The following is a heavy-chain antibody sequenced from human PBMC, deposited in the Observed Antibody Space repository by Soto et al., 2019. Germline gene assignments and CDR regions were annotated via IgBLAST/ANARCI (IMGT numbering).Heavy chain of an antibody. CDR2: IYSGGTT. J-gene: IGHJ4*01. CDR1: GFTVSRNF. Sequence: EVQLVESGGGLIQPGGSLRRSCAVSGFTVSRNFMSWIRQAPGKGLEWVSIIYSGGTTYYADSVKGRFTISGDNSKNTLYLQMNSLRVEDTATYYCARVVLVGATPDYFDHWGQGNLVTASS. D-gene: IGHD1-26*01. V-gene: IGHV3-53*01. CDR3: ARVVLVGATPDYFDH.